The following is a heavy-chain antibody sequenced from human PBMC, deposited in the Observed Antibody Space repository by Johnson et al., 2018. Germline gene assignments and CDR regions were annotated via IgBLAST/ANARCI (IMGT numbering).Heavy chain of an antibody. CDR3: ARGTPGGGMDV. CDR2: IYYSGST. Sequence: QVQLQESGPGLVKPSETLSLTCTVSGGSISSYYWSWIRQPPGKGLEWIGYIYYSGSTNYNPSLKSRVTISVDTSKNQFSLKLSSVTAADTAVYYCARGTPGGGMDVWGQGTTVTVSS. V-gene: IGHV4-59*01. J-gene: IGHJ6*02. CDR1: GGSISSYY.